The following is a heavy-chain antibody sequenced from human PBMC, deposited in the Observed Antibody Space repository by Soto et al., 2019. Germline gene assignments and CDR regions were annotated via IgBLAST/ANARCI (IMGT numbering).Heavy chain of an antibody. CDR1: GGSISSYY. Sequence: PSETLSLTCTVSGGSISSYYWSWIRQPAGKGLEWIGRIYTSGSTNYNPSLKSRVTMSVDTSKNQFSLKLSSVTAADTAVYYCARVEVQQLVPSDAFDIWGQGTMVTV. CDR2: IYTSGST. J-gene: IGHJ3*02. D-gene: IGHD6-13*01. V-gene: IGHV4-4*07. CDR3: ARVEVQQLVPSDAFDI.